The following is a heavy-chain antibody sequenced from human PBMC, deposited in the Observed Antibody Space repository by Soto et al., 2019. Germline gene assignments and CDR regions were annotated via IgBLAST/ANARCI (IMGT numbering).Heavy chain of an antibody. D-gene: IGHD3-22*01. Sequence: GASVKVSCKASGYTFTSYGISWVRQAPGQGLEWMGWISAYNGNTNYAQKLQGRVTMTTDTSTSTAYMELRSLRSDDTAVYYCARDRLNVYYYDSSGYGFAYWGQGTLVPVSS. CDR2: ISAYNGNT. V-gene: IGHV1-18*01. J-gene: IGHJ4*02. CDR1: GYTFTSYG. CDR3: ARDRLNVYYYDSSGYGFAY.